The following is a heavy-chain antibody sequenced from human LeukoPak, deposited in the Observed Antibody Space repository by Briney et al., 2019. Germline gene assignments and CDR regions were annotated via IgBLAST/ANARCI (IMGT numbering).Heavy chain of an antibody. Sequence: PSETPSLTCTVSGGSISSYYWSWIRQPPGKGPEWIGYIYYSGSTNYNPSLKSRVTISVDTSKNQFSLKLSSVTAADTAVYFCARERAAMDSWGQGTLVTVSS. CDR1: GGSISSYY. J-gene: IGHJ4*02. CDR3: ARERAAMDS. CDR2: IYYSGST. D-gene: IGHD5-18*01. V-gene: IGHV4-59*01.